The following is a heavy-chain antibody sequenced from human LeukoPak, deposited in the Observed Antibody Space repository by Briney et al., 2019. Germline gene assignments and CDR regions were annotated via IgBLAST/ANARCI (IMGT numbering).Heavy chain of an antibody. Sequence: ASVKVPCKASGYTFTGYYLHWVRQAPGQGLEWMGWISAYNGNPIYAQKLQGRVTMSTDTSTSTVYMELRSLRSDDTAVYFCAKDDAWGRYQHWGQGTLVTVSS. D-gene: IGHD3-16*01. J-gene: IGHJ1*01. CDR2: ISAYNGNP. V-gene: IGHV1-18*04. CDR3: AKDDAWGRYQH. CDR1: GYTFTGYY.